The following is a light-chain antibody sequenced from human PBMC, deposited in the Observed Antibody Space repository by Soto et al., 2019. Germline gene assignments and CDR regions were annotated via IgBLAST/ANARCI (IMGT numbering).Light chain of an antibody. CDR2: GAS. J-gene: IGKJ4*01. Sequence: EMVLTQSPGPLSLSPGARATLSCRASQSVSYSYLAWYQQKPGQAPSVLIYGASSRATGIPDRFSGSGSGADVTVTISSLETEEFEVYYCQQYDSSPHTCGGRTKVEIK. CDR1: QSVSYSY. V-gene: IGKV3-20*01. CDR3: QQYDSSPHT.